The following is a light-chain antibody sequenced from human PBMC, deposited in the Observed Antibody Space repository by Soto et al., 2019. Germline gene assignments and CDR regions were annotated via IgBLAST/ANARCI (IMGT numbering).Light chain of an antibody. J-gene: IGLJ1*01. CDR2: EVN. CDR1: SSDIGRYNY. Sequence: QSLLTQPASVSVSPRQSITISGTGTSSDIGRYNYVSWFQQHPGKVPKLVIFEVNYRPSGVSDRFSGSKSGNTASLTITGLQAEDEADYYCTSCITANTRCVFGSGTKVTVL. V-gene: IGLV2-14*01. CDR3: TSCITANTRCV.